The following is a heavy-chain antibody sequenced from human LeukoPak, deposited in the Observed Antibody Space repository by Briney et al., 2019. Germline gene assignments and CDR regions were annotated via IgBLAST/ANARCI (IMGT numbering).Heavy chain of an antibody. CDR2: INSDGSST. D-gene: IGHD3-16*02. V-gene: IGHV3-74*01. J-gene: IGHJ4*02. Sequence: GGSLRLSCAASGFTSSSYWMHWVRQAPGKGLVWVSRINSDGSSTSYADSVKGRFTISRDNSKNTLYLQMNSLRAEDTAVYYCAKGEKTRPFGGVIDYWGQGTLVTVSS. CDR3: AKGEKTRPFGGVIDY. CDR1: GFTSSSYW.